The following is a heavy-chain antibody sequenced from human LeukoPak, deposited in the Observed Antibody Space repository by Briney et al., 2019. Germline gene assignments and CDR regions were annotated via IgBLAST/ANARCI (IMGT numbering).Heavy chain of an antibody. V-gene: IGHV3-74*03. CDR3: ARAPGQNHAFDI. CDR2: INGDGSGT. CDR1: EFTFSSYW. Sequence: GGSLRLSCVASEFTFSSYWMHWVRQAPGKGLVWVSRINGDGSGTTYADSVKGRFTISRDNAKNTLYLQMYSLRAEDTAVYYCARAPGQNHAFDIWGQGTMVTVSS. J-gene: IGHJ3*02.